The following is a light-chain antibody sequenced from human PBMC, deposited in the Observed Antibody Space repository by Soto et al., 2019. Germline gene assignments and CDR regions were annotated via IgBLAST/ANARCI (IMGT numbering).Light chain of an antibody. J-gene: IGKJ1*01. Sequence: IQLTQSPSSLSASVGDRVTITCRASQGISNYLGWYQQKPGRAPKLMIYAASTLQTGVPSRFSGSGSGTECTLTISSLQPDDVATYYCQQYNSYSWTLGQGTKVDIK. V-gene: IGKV1-9*01. CDR1: QGISNY. CDR2: AAS. CDR3: QQYNSYSWT.